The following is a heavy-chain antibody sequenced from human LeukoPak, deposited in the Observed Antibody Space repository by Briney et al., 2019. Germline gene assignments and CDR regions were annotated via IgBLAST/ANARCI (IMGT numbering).Heavy chain of an antibody. D-gene: IGHD3-16*02. V-gene: IGHV3-30*18. CDR2: ISYDGSNK. CDR3: AKLDYVWGSYRYDY. Sequence: GGSLGLSCAASGFTFSSYGMHWVRQAPGKGLEWVAVISYDGSNKYYADSVKGRFTISRDNSKNTLYLQMNSLRAEDTAVYYCAKLDYVWGSYRYDYWGQGTLVTVSS. CDR1: GFTFSSYG. J-gene: IGHJ4*02.